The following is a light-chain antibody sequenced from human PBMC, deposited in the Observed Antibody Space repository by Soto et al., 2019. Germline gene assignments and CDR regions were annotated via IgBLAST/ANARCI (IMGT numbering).Light chain of an antibody. CDR3: PQYVNSPKT. J-gene: IGKJ1*01. Sequence: EIVVSQSLAALSVSPGEKATLSYRASQSVGSGVSWYQQKPDQAPRLLIYGASIRATGIPARFSGSGSGTEFTLTISSLESEDYAVYYCPQYVNSPKTFGQGSKVDIK. V-gene: IGKV3-15*01. CDR2: GAS. CDR1: QSVGSG.